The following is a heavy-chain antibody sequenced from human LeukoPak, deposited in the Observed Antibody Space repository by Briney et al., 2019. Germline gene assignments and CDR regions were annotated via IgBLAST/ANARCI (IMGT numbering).Heavy chain of an antibody. D-gene: IGHD5-18*01. J-gene: IGHJ4*02. V-gene: IGHV1-69*04. CDR3: ARGLRGYSYGPFQY. Sequence: SVKVSCKASGGTFSSYAISWVRQAPGQGLEWMGRTIPIFGIANYAQKFQGRVTITADKSTSTAYMELSSLRSEDTAVYYCARGLRGYSYGPFQYWGQGTLVTVSS. CDR1: GGTFSSYA. CDR2: TIPIFGIA.